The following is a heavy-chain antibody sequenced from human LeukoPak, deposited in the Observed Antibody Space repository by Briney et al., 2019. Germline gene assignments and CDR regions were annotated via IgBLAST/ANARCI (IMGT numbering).Heavy chain of an antibody. V-gene: IGHV3-11*05. CDR1: GFTFGEYS. CDR2: ISGSSIYT. CDR3: AREYISSAGRNVFDI. D-gene: IGHD6-13*01. Sequence: GGSLRLSCTASGFTFGEYSMSWIRQAPGKGLEWVSYISGSSIYTNYADSVKGRFTISRDNAKRSLYLQMKSLRAEDTAVYYCAREYISSAGRNVFDIWGQGTMVTVSS. J-gene: IGHJ3*02.